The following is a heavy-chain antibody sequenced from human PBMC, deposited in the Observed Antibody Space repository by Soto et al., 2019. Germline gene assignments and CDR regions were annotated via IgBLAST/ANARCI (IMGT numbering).Heavy chain of an antibody. CDR2: ISGSNIYT. J-gene: IGHJ6*02. D-gene: IGHD2-2*01. V-gene: IGHV3-11*06. CDR1: GFTFSDYY. Sequence: VGSLRLSCAASGFTFSDYYMSWIRQAPGKGLEWISYISGSNIYTNYADSVKGRFTISRDNANNSLYLQMDSLRVEDTAVYYCARDGGEVIPAAIGGGYGMDVWGQGTTVTVS. CDR3: ARDGGEVIPAAIGGGYGMDV.